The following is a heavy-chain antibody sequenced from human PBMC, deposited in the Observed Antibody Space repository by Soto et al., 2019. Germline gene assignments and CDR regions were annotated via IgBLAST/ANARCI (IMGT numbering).Heavy chain of an antibody. CDR2: IIPIFGTA. CDR1: GGTFSSYA. CDR3: ARGDYYYDSSGYYAFDY. J-gene: IGHJ4*02. Sequence: SVKVSCKASGGTFSSYAISWVRQAPGQGLEWMGGIIPIFGTANYAQKFQGRVTITADESTSTAYMELSSLRSEDTAVYYCARGDYYYDSSGYYAFDYWGQGTLVTVSS. D-gene: IGHD3-22*01. V-gene: IGHV1-69*13.